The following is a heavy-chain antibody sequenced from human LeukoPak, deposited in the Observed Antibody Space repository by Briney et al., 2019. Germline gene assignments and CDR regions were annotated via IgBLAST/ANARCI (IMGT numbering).Heavy chain of an antibody. CDR3: ARGITSRRLGY. Sequence: SETLSLTCTISGGSTSRRSYYWGWIRQPPGKGLEWIGEINHSGSTNYNPSLKSRVTISVDTSKNQFSLKLSSVTAADTAVYYCARGITSRRLGYWGQGTLVTVSS. CDR2: INHSGST. J-gene: IGHJ4*02. V-gene: IGHV4-39*07. CDR1: GGSTSRRSYY. D-gene: IGHD2-2*01.